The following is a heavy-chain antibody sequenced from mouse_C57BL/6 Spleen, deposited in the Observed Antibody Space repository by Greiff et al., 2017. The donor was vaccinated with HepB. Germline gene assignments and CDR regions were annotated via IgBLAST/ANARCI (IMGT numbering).Heavy chain of an antibody. D-gene: IGHD1-1*01. V-gene: IGHV1-54*01. CDR1: GYAFTNYL. J-gene: IGHJ2*01. CDR3: ARSGITTVVYFDY. Sequence: QVQLQQSGAELVRPGTSVKVSCKASGYAFTNYLIEWVKQRPGQGLEWIGVINPGSGGTNYNEKFKGKATLTADKSSSTAYMQLSSLTSEDSAVYFCARSGITTVVYFDYWGQGTTLTVSS. CDR2: INPGSGGT.